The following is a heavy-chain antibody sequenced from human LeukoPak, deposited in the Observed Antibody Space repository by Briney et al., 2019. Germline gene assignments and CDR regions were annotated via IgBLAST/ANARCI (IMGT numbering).Heavy chain of an antibody. D-gene: IGHD6-13*01. Sequence: GRSLRLYCAASRFTFSSYGMHWVLQAPGKGLEWVAVISYDGSNKYYADSVKGRFTISRDNSKNTLYLQMNSLRAEDTAVYYCAEDGGSSWYGFVYWGQGTLVTVSS. J-gene: IGHJ4*02. CDR3: AEDGGSSWYGFVY. CDR2: ISYDGSNK. CDR1: RFTFSSYG. V-gene: IGHV3-30*18.